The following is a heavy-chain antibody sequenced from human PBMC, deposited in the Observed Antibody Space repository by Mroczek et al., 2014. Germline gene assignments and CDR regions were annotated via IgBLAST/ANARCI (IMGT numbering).Heavy chain of an antibody. Sequence: VQLQESGGGLVKPGGSLRLSCAASGFTFSSYSMNWVRQAPGKGLEWVSSISSSSSYIYYADSVKGRFTISRDNAKNSLYLQMNSLRAEDTAVYYCARASAVVVAATLGGMDVVGPRDHGHCL. CDR2: ISSSSSYI. CDR1: GFTFSSYS. V-gene: IGHV3-21*01. J-gene: IGHJ6*02. D-gene: IGHD2-15*01. CDR3: ARASAVVVAATLGGMDV.